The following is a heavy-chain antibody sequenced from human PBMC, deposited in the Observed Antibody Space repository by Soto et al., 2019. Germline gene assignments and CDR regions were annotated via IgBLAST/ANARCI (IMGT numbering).Heavy chain of an antibody. J-gene: IGHJ4*02. Sequence: QVQLVQAGAEVKKPGASVKVSCKASGYTFIGYYMHWVRQAPGQGLEWMGWINPNSGGTNYAQKFQGWVTMTRDTSISTAYMELSRLRSDDTAVYYCARSPSGVQRLNFDYWGQGTLVTVSS. CDR2: INPNSGGT. CDR3: ARSPSGVQRLNFDY. CDR1: GYTFIGYY. V-gene: IGHV1-2*04.